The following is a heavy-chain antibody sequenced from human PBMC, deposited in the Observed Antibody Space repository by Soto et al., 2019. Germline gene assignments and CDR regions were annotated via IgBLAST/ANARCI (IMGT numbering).Heavy chain of an antibody. V-gene: IGHV1-69*08. CDR1: GGTFSSYT. Sequence: QVQLVQSGAEVKKPGSSVKVSCKASGGTFSSYTISWVRQAPGQGLEWMGRIIPILGIANYAQKFQGRVTITANKSTSTAYMGLSSLRSEDTAVYYCAREKSGGLGIDYGGQGTLVTVPS. CDR3: AREKSGGLGIDY. CDR2: IIPILGIA. J-gene: IGHJ4*02. D-gene: IGHD1-26*01.